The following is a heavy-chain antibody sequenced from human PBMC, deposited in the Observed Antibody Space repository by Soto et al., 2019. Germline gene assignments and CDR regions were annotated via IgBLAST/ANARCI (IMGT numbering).Heavy chain of an antibody. CDR2: ISWDGKTS. CDR1: GFTFDDYA. V-gene: IGHV3-43*01. D-gene: IGHD3-16*01. J-gene: IGHJ5*02. Sequence: GVSLRLSCAASGFTFDDYAMHWVRQAPGKGLEWVSVISWDGKTSYYAASVRGRFTISRDNSKNFLYLYMIGLRPEDTALYYCANLVSGIAGANYDAWGQGA. CDR3: ANLVSGIAGANYDA.